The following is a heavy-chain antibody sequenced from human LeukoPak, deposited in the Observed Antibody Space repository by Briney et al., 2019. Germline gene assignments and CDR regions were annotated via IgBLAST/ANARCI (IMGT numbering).Heavy chain of an antibody. CDR3: ARARKYSYGPPLFDY. V-gene: IGHV5-51*01. CDR2: IYPGDSDT. Sequence: GESLKISCKGSGYSFTSFWIGWVRQMPGKGLEWMGIIYPGDSDTRYGPSFQGQVTISADKSNSTAYLQWSSLKASDTAMYYCARARKYSYGPPLFDYWGQGTLVTLSS. D-gene: IGHD2-15*01. CDR1: GYSFTSFW. J-gene: IGHJ4*02.